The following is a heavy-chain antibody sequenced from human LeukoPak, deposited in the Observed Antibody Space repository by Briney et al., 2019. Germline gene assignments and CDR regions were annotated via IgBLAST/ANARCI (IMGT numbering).Heavy chain of an antibody. J-gene: IGHJ3*02. CDR2: IIPIFGTA. V-gene: IGHV1-69*06. CDR1: GGTFSSYA. CDR3: AMYGLGYCSSTSCQDI. Sequence: SVKVSCKASGGTFSSYAISWVRQAPGQGLEWMGGIIPIFGTANYAQKFLGRVTITADKSTSTAYMELSSLRSEDTAVYYCAMYGLGYCSSTSCQDIWGQGTMVTVSS. D-gene: IGHD2-2*01.